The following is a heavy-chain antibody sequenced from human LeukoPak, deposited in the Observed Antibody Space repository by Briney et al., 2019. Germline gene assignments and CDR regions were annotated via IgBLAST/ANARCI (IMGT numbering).Heavy chain of an antibody. CDR3: ARGGHRYSSSRTWGNYYYYYMDV. V-gene: IGHV4-34*01. D-gene: IGHD6-13*01. Sequence: PSETLSLTCAVYGGSFSGYYWSWIRQPPGKGLEWIGEINHSGSTNYNPSLKSRVTISVDTSKNQFSLKLSSVTAADTAVYYCARGGHRYSSSRTWGNYYYYYMDVWGKGTTVTVSS. CDR2: INHSGST. J-gene: IGHJ6*03. CDR1: GGSFSGYY.